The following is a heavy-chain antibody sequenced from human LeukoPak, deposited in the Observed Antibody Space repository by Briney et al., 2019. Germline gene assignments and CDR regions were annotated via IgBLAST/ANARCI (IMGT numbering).Heavy chain of an antibody. CDR3: ARDDVFRRDSSGYYYVLFDY. Sequence: VLVKVSCKASGYTFTSYGISSVRQAAGQGLEWLGWISAYNGNTNYAQKLQGRVTMTTDTSTSTAYMELRSLRSDDTAVYYCARDDVFRRDSSGYYYVLFDYWGQGTLVTVSS. D-gene: IGHD3-22*01. V-gene: IGHV1-18*01. CDR2: ISAYNGNT. J-gene: IGHJ4*02. CDR1: GYTFTSYG.